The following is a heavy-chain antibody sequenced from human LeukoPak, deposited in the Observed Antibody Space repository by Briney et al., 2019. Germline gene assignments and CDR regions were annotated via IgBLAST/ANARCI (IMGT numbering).Heavy chain of an antibody. CDR3: ARENYSSGWYGIIDY. CDR2: IYHSGST. V-gene: IGHV4-59*01. J-gene: IGHJ4*02. CDR1: GGSISSYY. Sequence: SETLSLTCTVSGGSISSYYWSWIRQPPGKRLEWIGYIYHSGSTNYNSSLKSRVTISVDTSKNQFSLKLSSVTAADTAVYYCARENYSSGWYGIIDYWGQGTLVTVSS. D-gene: IGHD6-19*01.